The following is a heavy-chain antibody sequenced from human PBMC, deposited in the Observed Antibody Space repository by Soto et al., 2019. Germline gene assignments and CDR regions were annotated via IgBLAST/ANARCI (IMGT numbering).Heavy chain of an antibody. J-gene: IGHJ5*02. V-gene: IGHV3-23*01. CDR3: AKGYYDSSGYYRPNWFDP. CDR2: ISGSGGST. D-gene: IGHD3-22*01. CDR1: GFTFSSYA. Sequence: GGSLRRSCAASGFTFSSYAMSWVGQAPGKGLEWVSAISGSGGSTYYADSVKGRFTISRDNSKNTLYLQMNSLRAEDTAVYYCAKGYYDSSGYYRPNWFDPWGQGTLVTVSS.